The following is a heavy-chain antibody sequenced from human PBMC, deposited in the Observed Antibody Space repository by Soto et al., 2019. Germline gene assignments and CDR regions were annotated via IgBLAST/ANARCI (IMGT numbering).Heavy chain of an antibody. V-gene: IGHV3-23*01. J-gene: IGHJ6*02. CDR1: GFPFSSYA. CDR3: ARARRGYYYGMDV. CDR2: ISGSGGST. D-gene: IGHD4-17*01. Sequence: EVQLLASGGGLVQPGGSLRLSCAASGFPFSSYAMSWVRQAPGKGLEWVSAISGSGGSTYYADSVKGRFTISRDNSKNTLYLQMNSLRAEDTAVYYCARARRGYYYGMDVWGQGTTVTVSS.